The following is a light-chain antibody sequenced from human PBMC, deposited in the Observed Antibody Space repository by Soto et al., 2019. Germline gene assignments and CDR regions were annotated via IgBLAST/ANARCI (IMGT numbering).Light chain of an antibody. CDR3: QQSYSTPET. CDR1: QSISSY. Sequence: DIQMTQSPSSLSASVGDRVTITCRASQSISSYLNWYQQKPGKAPKLLIYAASSLLSGVPSRFSGIGSGTDFTLTITSLQPEDFATYYCQQSYSTPETFGGGTKVEIK. V-gene: IGKV1-39*01. J-gene: IGKJ4*01. CDR2: AAS.